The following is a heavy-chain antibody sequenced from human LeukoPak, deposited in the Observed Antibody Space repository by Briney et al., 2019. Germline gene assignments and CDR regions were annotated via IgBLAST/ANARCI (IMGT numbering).Heavy chain of an antibody. CDR2: IYSGGST. J-gene: IGHJ4*02. CDR3: ARDLNYYDSSGYDY. CDR1: GFTVSSNY. D-gene: IGHD3-22*01. V-gene: IGHV3-53*01. Sequence: GGSLRLSCAASGFTVSSNYMSWVRQAPGKGLEWVSVIYSGGSTYYADSVKGRFTTSRDNSKNTLYLQMNSLRAEDTAVYYCARDLNYYDSSGYDYWGQGTLVTVSS.